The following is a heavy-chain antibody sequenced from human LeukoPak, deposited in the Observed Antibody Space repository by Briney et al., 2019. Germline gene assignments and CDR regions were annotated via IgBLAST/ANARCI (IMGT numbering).Heavy chain of an antibody. V-gene: IGHV3-23*01. Sequence: GGSLRLSCAASDFTISSYAMTWVRQAPGKGLEWVSSISRSGVSTAYADSVKGRFTVSRDTSKNTLFLQMSSLGAEDTATYYCARVRRQILWICLDYWGQGTLVTVSS. CDR1: DFTISSYA. J-gene: IGHJ4*02. D-gene: IGHD3-10*01. CDR2: ISRSGVST. CDR3: ARVRRQILWICLDY.